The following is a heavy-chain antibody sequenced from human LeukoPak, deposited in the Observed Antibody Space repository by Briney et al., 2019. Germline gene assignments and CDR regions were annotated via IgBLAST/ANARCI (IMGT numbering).Heavy chain of an antibody. CDR1: GYTFTGYY. CDR3: ARTLRPSWDYDSSGYYGGYFDY. D-gene: IGHD3-22*01. CDR2: INPNSGGT. V-gene: IGHV1-2*02. Sequence: ASVKVSCKASGYTFTGYYMHWVRQAPGQGLEWMGWINPNSGGTNYAQKFQGRVTMTRDTSISTAYMELSRLRSDDTAVYYCARTLRPSWDYDSSGYYGGYFDYWGQGTLVTVSS. J-gene: IGHJ4*02.